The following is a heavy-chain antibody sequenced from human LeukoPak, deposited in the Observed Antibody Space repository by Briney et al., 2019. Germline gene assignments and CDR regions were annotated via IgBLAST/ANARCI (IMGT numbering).Heavy chain of an antibody. J-gene: IGHJ4*02. CDR3: AKDRESSSWYSAFDY. V-gene: IGHV3-23*01. Sequence: PGGSLRLSCAASGFTFSSYEMNWVRQAPGKGLEWVSSLSSGSGSTYYADSVKGRFTISRHDYKNTLFLQMNSLRAEDTAIYFCAKDRESSSWYSAFDYWGQGALVTVSS. CDR2: LSSGSGST. CDR1: GFTFSSYE. D-gene: IGHD6-13*01.